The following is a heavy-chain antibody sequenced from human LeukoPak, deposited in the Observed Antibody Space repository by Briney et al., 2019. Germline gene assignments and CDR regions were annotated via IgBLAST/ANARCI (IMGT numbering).Heavy chain of an antibody. J-gene: IGHJ4*02. CDR2: IYYSGST. D-gene: IGHD5-12*01. CDR3: ARHDHRGYDTFDY. V-gene: IGHV4-39*01. CDR1: GGSISSSSYY. Sequence: SETLSLTCTVSGGSISSSSYYWGWIRQPPGKGLAWIGSIYYSGSTYYNPSLKSRVTISVDTSKNQFSLKLSSVTAADTAVYYCARHDHRGYDTFDYWGQGTLVTVSS.